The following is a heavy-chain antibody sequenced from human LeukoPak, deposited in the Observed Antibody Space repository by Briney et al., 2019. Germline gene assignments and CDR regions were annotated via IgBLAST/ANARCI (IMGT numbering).Heavy chain of an antibody. V-gene: IGHV1-2*02. D-gene: IGHD3-16*01. CDR3: ARDVLGGFNY. J-gene: IGHJ4*02. CDR1: GYTFTGYY. Sequence: ASVKVSCKASGYTFTGYYIHWVRQAPGQGLEWMGWINPNNGGTNYAQKFQGRVTMTRDTSINTAYMELSSLKSDDTAVYYCARDVLGGFNYWGQGTLVSVPS. CDR2: INPNNGGT.